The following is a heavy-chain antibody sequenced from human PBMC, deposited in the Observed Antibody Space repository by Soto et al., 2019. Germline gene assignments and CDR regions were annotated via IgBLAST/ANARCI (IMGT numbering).Heavy chain of an antibody. CDR2: VYPSDSDV. V-gene: IGHV5-51*01. CDR1: GYRFTSSW. D-gene: IGHD3-16*01. J-gene: IGHJ4*02. Sequence: PXESLKISCQGSGYRFTSSWIGWVRQMPGKGLEWLGNVYPSDSDVRYSPSFEGRVTISADNSINTAYLHLLNLKASDTAIYYCTKGATSPFDYWGQGTRVTVSS. CDR3: TKGATSPFDY.